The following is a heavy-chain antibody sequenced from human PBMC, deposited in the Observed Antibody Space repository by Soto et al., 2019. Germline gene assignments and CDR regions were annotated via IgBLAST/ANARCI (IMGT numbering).Heavy chain of an antibody. D-gene: IGHD5-18*01. Sequence: LXLSCAAAGFTFSIYSMHWVGQAPGKGLEWVAVISYDGSNKDYADSVKGRFTISRDNSKNTLYLQMNTLRAEDTAVYYCARVRDTPMVIDYWGHGTLFTVSS. CDR1: GFTFSIYS. CDR2: ISYDGSNK. CDR3: ARVRDTPMVIDY. J-gene: IGHJ4*01. V-gene: IGHV3-30-3*01.